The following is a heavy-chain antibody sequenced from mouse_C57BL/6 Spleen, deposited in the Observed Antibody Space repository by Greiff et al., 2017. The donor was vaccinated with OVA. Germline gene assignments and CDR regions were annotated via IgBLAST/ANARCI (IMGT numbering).Heavy chain of an antibody. D-gene: IGHD1-1*01. CDR1: GYSITSGYY. Sequence: VQLKESGPGLVKPSQSLSLTCSVTGYSITSGYYWNWIRQFPGNKLEWMGYISYDGSNNYNPSLKNRISITRDTSKNQFFLKLNSVTTEDTATDYCARNYGSSYWYFDVWGTGTTVTVSS. CDR3: ARNYGSSYWYFDV. V-gene: IGHV3-6*01. CDR2: ISYDGSN. J-gene: IGHJ1*03.